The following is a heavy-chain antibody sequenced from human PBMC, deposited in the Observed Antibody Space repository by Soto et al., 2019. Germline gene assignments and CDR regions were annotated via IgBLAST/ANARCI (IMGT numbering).Heavy chain of an antibody. V-gene: IGHV1-69*13. CDR1: RGTFRSYA. CDR3: AGSFKYGSGTFDAFDI. Sequence: SVKVSFKASRGTFRSYAISWGRQAPVQGLEWMGGIIPIFGTTNYAERFRGRVSITADESTSTAYVELSSLRSEDTAVYYCAGSFKYGSGTFDAFDIWGQGTMVTV. D-gene: IGHD3-10*01. J-gene: IGHJ3*02. CDR2: IIPIFGTT.